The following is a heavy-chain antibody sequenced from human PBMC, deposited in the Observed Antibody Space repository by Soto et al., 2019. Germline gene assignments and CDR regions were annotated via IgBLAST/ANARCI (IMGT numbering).Heavy chain of an antibody. J-gene: IGHJ1*01. CDR3: ARVRREYDNSGPVVY. CDR1: GGSISSGDYS. CDR2: IYYGGST. Sequence: QLQLQESGSGLVKPSQTLSLTCAVSGGSISSGDYSWNWIRQPPGKGLEWIGYIYYGGSTYYNPSPQNRVTRSVDRPRNQFSLTLNSVTAADTAVYYCARVRREYDNSGPVVYWGQGTLVTVSS. D-gene: IGHD3-22*01. V-gene: IGHV4-30-2*01.